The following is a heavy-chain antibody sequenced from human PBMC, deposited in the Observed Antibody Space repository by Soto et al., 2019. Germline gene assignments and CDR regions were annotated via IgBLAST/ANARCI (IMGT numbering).Heavy chain of an antibody. CDR2: VYNSRST. Sequence: PSETRALTGRVSGCSISSNYWTWIRQPPGKGLEWIGYVYNSRSTNYNPSLKSRVTISEDTSKSQFSLKVNSMTAADTAVYYCARYRREAVAGYTLDNWGQGILVPVSS. D-gene: IGHD6-13*01. J-gene: IGHJ4*02. CDR1: GCSISSNY. CDR3: ARYRREAVAGYTLDN. V-gene: IGHV4-59*01.